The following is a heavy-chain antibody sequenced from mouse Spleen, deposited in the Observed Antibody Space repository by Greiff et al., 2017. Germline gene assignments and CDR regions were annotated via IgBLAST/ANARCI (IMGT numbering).Heavy chain of an antibody. Sequence: EVQLVESEGGLVQPGSSMKLSCTASGFTFSDYYMAWVRQVPEKGLEWVANINYDGSSTYYLDSLKSRFIISRDNAKNILYLQMSSLKSEDTATYYCAREGDYYGSSYCDYWGQGTTLTVSS. D-gene: IGHD1-1*01. CDR2: INYDGSST. V-gene: IGHV5-16*01. J-gene: IGHJ2*01. CDR3: AREGDYYGSSYCDY. CDR1: GFTFSDYY.